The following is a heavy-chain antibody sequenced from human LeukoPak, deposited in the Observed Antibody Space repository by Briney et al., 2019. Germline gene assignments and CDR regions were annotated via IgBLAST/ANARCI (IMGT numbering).Heavy chain of an antibody. J-gene: IGHJ4*02. V-gene: IGHV4-34*01. D-gene: IGHD3-9*01. CDR3: ARGLGDILTTPFDY. CDR1: GGSFSGYY. CDR2: INHSGST. Sequence: MASETLSLTCAVYGGSFSGYYWSWIRQPPGKGLECIGDINHSGSTNSNPSLKSRVTISVDTSKNQFSLKLSSVTAVDTAVYYCARGLGDILTTPFDYWGQGTLVTVSS.